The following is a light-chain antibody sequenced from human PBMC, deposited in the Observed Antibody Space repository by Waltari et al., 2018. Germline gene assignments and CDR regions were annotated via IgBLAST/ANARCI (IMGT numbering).Light chain of an antibody. CDR2: DVS. Sequence: QSALTQPRSVSGSPGQSVTISCTGTSRDVGGYHYVSWFQQHPGKVPELLIYDVSERPSDVPDRFSGSKSANTASLTISGLQTEDEADYYCCSFAGSYTFVFGTGTRVTVL. J-gene: IGLJ1*01. V-gene: IGLV2-11*01. CDR1: SRDVGGYHY. CDR3: CSFAGSYTFV.